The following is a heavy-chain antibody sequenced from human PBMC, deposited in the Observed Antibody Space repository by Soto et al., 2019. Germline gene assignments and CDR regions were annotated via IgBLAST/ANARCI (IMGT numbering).Heavy chain of an antibody. CDR3: AKDSATAMAPNNWFDP. D-gene: IGHD5-18*01. CDR1: GFTFSSYG. Sequence: GGSLRLSCAASGFTFSSYGMHWVRQAPGKGLEWVAVISYDGSNKYYADSVKGRFTISRDNSKNTLYLQMNSLRAEDTAVYYCAKDSATAMAPNNWFDPWGQGTLVTVSS. J-gene: IGHJ5*02. CDR2: ISYDGSNK. V-gene: IGHV3-30*18.